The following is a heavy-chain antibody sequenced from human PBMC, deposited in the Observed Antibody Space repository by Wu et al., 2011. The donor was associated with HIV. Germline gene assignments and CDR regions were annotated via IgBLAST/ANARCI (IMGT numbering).Heavy chain of an antibody. D-gene: IGHD3-22*01. Sequence: SVKVSCKASGYTFTRYDINWVRQATGQGLEWMGWMNPNSGNTGYAQKFQDRVTITRNTSISTAYMELSSLRSEDTAVYFCAREYDSSGYWSSEVWFDPWGQGTLVTVSS. CDR3: AREYDSSGYWSSEVWFDP. V-gene: IGHV1-8*03. CDR1: GYTFTRYD. J-gene: IGHJ5*02. CDR2: MNPNSGNT.